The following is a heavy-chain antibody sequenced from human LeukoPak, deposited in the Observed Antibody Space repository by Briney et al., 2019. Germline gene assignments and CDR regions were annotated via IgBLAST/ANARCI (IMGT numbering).Heavy chain of an antibody. CDR1: GFTFSSYS. CDR2: ISSSSSYI. J-gene: IGHJ4*02. D-gene: IGHD3-9*01. CDR3: ARDFRYYDILTGYYNVPRDY. V-gene: IGHV3-21*01. Sequence: GESLRLSCAASGFTFSSYSMNWVRQAPGKGLEWVSSISSSSSYIYYADSVKGRFTISRDNAKNSLYLQMNSLRAEDTAVYYCARDFRYYDILTGYYNVPRDYWGQGTLVTVSS.